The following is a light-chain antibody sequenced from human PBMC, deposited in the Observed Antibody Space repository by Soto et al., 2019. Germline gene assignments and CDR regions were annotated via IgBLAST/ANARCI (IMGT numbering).Light chain of an antibody. CDR1: QSVGSSY. CDR2: GAS. CDR3: QQYGNSPRT. Sequence: IVSTPSPGTPTLSPGATATLSCRASQSVGSSYLAWYQQKPGQAPSLLMYGASSRATGIPDRFSGSGSGTDFTLTISRLEPEDFAVYYCQQYGNSPRTFGQGSK. J-gene: IGKJ1*01. V-gene: IGKV3-20*01.